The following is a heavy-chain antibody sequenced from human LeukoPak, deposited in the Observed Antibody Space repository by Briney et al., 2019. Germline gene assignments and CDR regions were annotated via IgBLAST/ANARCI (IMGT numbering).Heavy chain of an antibody. CDR2: IYSSGST. V-gene: IGHV4-59*01. Sequence: PSETLSLTCTVSGGSISSYYWSWIRQPPGKGLEWIGYIYSSGSTNYNPSLKSRITISVDTSKNQFSLKLSSVTAADTAVYYCARDRGMVATYYYYYGMDVWGQGTTVTVSS. J-gene: IGHJ6*02. D-gene: IGHD5-12*01. CDR3: ARDRGMVATYYYYYGMDV. CDR1: GGSISSYY.